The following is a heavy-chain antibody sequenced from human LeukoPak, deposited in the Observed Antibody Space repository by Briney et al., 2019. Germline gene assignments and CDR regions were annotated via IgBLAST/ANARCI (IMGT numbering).Heavy chain of an antibody. CDR2: IYTSGST. CDR3: AREDYCSSTSCHTHLDY. Sequence: PSQTLSLTCTVSGGSISSGSYYWSWIRQPAGKGLEWIGRIYTSGSTNYNPSLKSRVTISVDTSKNQFSLKLSSVTAADTAVYYCAREDYCSSTSCHTHLDYWGQGTLVTVSS. D-gene: IGHD2-2*02. CDR1: GGSISSGSYY. J-gene: IGHJ4*02. V-gene: IGHV4-61*02.